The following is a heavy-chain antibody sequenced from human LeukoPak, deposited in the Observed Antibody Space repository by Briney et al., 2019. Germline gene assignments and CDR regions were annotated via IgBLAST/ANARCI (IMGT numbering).Heavy chain of an antibody. J-gene: IGHJ4*02. Sequence: SETLSLTCTVSGGSITSGGYFWSWIRQLPGKGLEWIGYIYYSGSTNYNPSLQSRVTFSVDTFKNQFSLKLTSVTAADTAVYYCAREQPWIEDWGQGTLVTVSS. D-gene: IGHD5-12*01. V-gene: IGHV4-31*03. CDR2: IYYSGST. CDR3: AREQPWIED. CDR1: GGSITSGGYF.